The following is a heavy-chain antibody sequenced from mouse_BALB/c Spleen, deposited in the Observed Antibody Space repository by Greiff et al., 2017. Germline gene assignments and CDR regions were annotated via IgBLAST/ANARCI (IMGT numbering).Heavy chain of an antibody. Sequence: EVKLVESGGGLVKPGGSLKLSCAASGFAFSSYDMSWVRQTPEKRLEWVAYISSGGGSTYYPDTVKGRFTISRDNAKNTLYLQMSSLKSEDTAMYYCARVSNFFDYWGQGTTLTVSS. J-gene: IGHJ2*01. CDR3: ARVSNFFDY. V-gene: IGHV5-12-1*01. CDR1: GFAFSSYD. CDR2: ISSGGGST.